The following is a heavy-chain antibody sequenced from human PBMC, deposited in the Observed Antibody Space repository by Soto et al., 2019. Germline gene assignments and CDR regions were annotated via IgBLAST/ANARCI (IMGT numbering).Heavy chain of an antibody. D-gene: IGHD1-26*01. J-gene: IGHJ2*01. CDR1: GYTFTDYA. CDR2: INAGNGNT. V-gene: IGHV1-3*05. CDR3: ARGGELLYLER. Sequence: QVQLVQSGAEEKKPGASVWVSCKASGYTFTDYAMHWVRQAPGQRLEWMGWINAGNGNTKDSQKFQGRVTITRDTSATTAYMELSSLRSEDTAVYYCARGGELLYLERWVRGSLVTVS.